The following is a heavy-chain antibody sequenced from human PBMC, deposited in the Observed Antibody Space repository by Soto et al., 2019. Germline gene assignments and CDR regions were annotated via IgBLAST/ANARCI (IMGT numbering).Heavy chain of an antibody. V-gene: IGHV4-34*01. Sequence: SETLSLTCAVYGGSFSGYYWSWIRQPPGKGLEWIGEINHSGSTNYNPSLKSRVTISVDTSKNQFSLKLSSVTAADTAVYYCARGEAITIFGVVPRGFDYWGQGTLVTVSS. CDR3: ARGEAITIFGVVPRGFDY. CDR1: GGSFSGYY. CDR2: INHSGST. J-gene: IGHJ4*02. D-gene: IGHD3-3*01.